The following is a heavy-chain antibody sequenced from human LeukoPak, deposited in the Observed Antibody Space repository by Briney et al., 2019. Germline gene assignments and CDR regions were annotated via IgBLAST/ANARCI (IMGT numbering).Heavy chain of an antibody. D-gene: IGHD3-10*01. Sequence: PGGSLRLSCAASGFTFSSYGMHWVRQAPGKGLEWVAVIWYDGSNKYYADSVKGRFTISRGNSKNTLYLQMNSLRAEDTAVYYCARDRRLLWFGELVLGYWGQGTLVTVSS. J-gene: IGHJ4*02. CDR1: GFTFSSYG. V-gene: IGHV3-33*01. CDR2: IWYDGSNK. CDR3: ARDRRLLWFGELVLGY.